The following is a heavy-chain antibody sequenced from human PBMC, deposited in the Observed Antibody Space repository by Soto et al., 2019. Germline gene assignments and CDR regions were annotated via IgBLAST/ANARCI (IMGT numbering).Heavy chain of an antibody. CDR3: AGKKSSMYNWNYPANYYYYGMDV. CDR1: GGSISSGDYY. V-gene: IGHV4-30-4*01. D-gene: IGHD1-7*01. Sequence: SETLSLTCTVSGGSISSGDYYWSWIRQPPGKGLEWIGYIYYSGSTYYNPSLKSRVTISVDTSKNQFSLKLSSVTAADTAVYYCAGKKSSMYNWNYPANYYYYGMDVWGQGTTVTVSS. CDR2: IYYSGST. J-gene: IGHJ6*02.